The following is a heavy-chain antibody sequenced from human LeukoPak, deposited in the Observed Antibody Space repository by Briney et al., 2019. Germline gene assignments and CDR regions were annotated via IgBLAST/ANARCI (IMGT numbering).Heavy chain of an antibody. CDR3: ARVVVAATLAFDY. J-gene: IGHJ4*02. V-gene: IGHV4-34*01. D-gene: IGHD2-15*01. CDR2: INHSGST. Sequence: PSETLSLTCAVYGGSFSGYYWSWIRQPPGKGLEWIGEINHSGSTNYNPSLKSRVTISVDTSKNQFSLKLSSVTAADTAVYYCARVVVAATLAFDYWGQGTLVTVSS. CDR1: GGSFSGYY.